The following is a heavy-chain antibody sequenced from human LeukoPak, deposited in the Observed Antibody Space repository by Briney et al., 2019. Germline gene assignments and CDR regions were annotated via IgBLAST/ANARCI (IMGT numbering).Heavy chain of an antibody. CDR2: INHSGST. D-gene: IGHD2-15*01. Sequence: PSETLSLTCAVYGGSFSGYYWSWIRQPPGKGLEWIGEINHSGSTNYNPSLKSRVTISVDTSKNQFSLKLSPVTAADTAVYYCARGRKEVVAATPPRINWFDPWGQGTLVTVSS. CDR3: ARGRKEVVAATPPRINWFDP. V-gene: IGHV4-34*01. CDR1: GGSFSGYY. J-gene: IGHJ5*02.